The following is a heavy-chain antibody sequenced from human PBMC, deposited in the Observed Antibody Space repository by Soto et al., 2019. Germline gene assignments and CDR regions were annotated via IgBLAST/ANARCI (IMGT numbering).Heavy chain of an antibody. CDR3: ARGLIPYGMDV. CDR2: ISSNGNST. J-gene: IGHJ6*02. V-gene: IGHV3-64*02. Sequence: GGSLRLSCAASGFTFSRYPMHWVRQAPGKGLEYVSAISSNGNSTFYADSVRGRFTLSRDNFKNTLYLQMGSLRVEDMAVYYCARGLIPYGMDVWGQGTTVTVSS. CDR1: GFTFSRYP.